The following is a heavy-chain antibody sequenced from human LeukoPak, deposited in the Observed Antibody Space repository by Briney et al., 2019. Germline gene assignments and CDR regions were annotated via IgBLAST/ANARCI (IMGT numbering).Heavy chain of an antibody. CDR1: GFTFRRHS. V-gene: IGHV3-21*01. CDR3: ARDAGNSSGRNDFDY. CDR2: ISSSNNDI. J-gene: IGHJ4*02. Sequence: GALRLFWAGPGFTFRRHSINWVRQASGKGLGGVSFISSSNNDIYYADSVKGRFTISRDNAKNALYLQMNSLRAEDTAVYYCARDAGNSSGRNDFDYWGQGTLVTVSS. D-gene: IGHD6-19*01.